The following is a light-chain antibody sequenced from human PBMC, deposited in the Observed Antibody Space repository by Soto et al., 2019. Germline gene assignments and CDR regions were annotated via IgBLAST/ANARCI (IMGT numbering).Light chain of an antibody. CDR3: QQYNNWPPWT. V-gene: IGKV3-15*01. J-gene: IGKJ1*01. CDR1: QSVSSN. Sequence: EIMMTQSPATLSVSPGERATLSCRASQSVSSNLAWYQQKPGQAPRLLIYGASTRATGIPARFSGSGSGTEFTLTISSLQSGDFAVYYCQQYNNWPPWTFGQGTKVDI. CDR2: GAS.